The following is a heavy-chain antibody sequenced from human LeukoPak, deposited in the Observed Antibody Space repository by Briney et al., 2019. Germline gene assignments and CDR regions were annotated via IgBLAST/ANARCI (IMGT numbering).Heavy chain of an antibody. Sequence: ASVKVSCKASGYTFTGHYMHWVRQAPGKGLEWMGGFDPEDGETIYAQKFQGRVTMTEDTSTDTAYMELSSLRSEDTAVYYCATAIDRFAFGGVIAQAQFDYWGQGTLVTVSS. D-gene: IGHD3-16*02. V-gene: IGHV1-24*01. J-gene: IGHJ4*02. CDR2: FDPEDGET. CDR3: ATAIDRFAFGGVIAQAQFDY. CDR1: GYTFTGHY.